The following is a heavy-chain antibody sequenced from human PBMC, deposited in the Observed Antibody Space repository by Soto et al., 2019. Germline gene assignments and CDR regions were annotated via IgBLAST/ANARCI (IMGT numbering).Heavy chain of an antibody. CDR2: VNAISGGT. V-gene: IGHV1-2*04. CDR1: GYTFTSYG. CDR3: ARAKNFGSGELDY. J-gene: IGHJ4*02. Sequence: ASVKVSCKASGYTFTSYGISWVRQAPGQGLEWMGWVNAISGGTIYAQKFLGWVTMTRDTSTSTAYLELRSLTSDATAVYYCARAKNFGSGELDYWGQGTLVTVSS. D-gene: IGHD3-10*01.